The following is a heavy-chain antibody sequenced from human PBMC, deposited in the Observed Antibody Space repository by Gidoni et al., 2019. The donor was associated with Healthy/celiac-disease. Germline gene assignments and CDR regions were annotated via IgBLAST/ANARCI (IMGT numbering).Heavy chain of an antibody. Sequence: EVQLVESGGGLVQPGGSLRVSCAASGFTFSIYFMHWVRQAPGKGLVWFSRINSDGSSTTYADSVKGRFTISRDNAKNTLYLQMNSLRAEDTAVYYCARDLRGIVGNHFDNWGQGTLVSVSS. CDR2: INSDGSST. J-gene: IGHJ4*02. D-gene: IGHD1-26*01. V-gene: IGHV3-74*01. CDR3: ARDLRGIVGNHFDN. CDR1: GFTFSIYF.